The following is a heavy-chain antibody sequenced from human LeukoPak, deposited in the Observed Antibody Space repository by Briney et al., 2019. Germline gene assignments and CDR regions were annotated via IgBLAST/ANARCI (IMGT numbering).Heavy chain of an antibody. CDR1: GGSISSYY. CDR3: ARVLAVAGTARGLISGPFAYYYYGMDV. CDR2: IYYSGST. D-gene: IGHD6-19*01. V-gene: IGHV4-59*01. J-gene: IGHJ6*02. Sequence: PSETLSLTCTVSGGSISSYYWSWIRQPPGKGLEWIGYIYYSGSTNYNPPLKSRVTISVDTSKNQFSLKLSSVTAADTAVYYCARVLAVAGTARGLISGPFAYYYYGMDVWGQGTTVTVSS.